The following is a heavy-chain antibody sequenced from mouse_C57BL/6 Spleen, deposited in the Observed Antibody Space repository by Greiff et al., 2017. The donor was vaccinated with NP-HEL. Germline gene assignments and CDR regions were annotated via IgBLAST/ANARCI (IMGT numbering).Heavy chain of an antibody. J-gene: IGHJ1*03. D-gene: IGHD1-1*01. CDR3: TPWFISTVVATGYFDV. Sequence: VQLQQSGAELVRPGASVKLSCTASGFNIKDDYMHWVKQRPEQGLEWIGWIDPENGDTEYASKFQGKATITADTSSNTAYLQLSSLTSEDTAVYYCTPWFISTVVATGYFDVWGTGTTVTVSS. V-gene: IGHV14-4*01. CDR2: IDPENGDT. CDR1: GFNIKDDY.